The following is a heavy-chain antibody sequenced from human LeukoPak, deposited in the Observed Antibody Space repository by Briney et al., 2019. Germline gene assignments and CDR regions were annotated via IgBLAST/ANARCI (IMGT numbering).Heavy chain of an antibody. J-gene: IGHJ4*02. CDR3: ARARGTSWYGY. CDR2: INPSSGGT. V-gene: IGHV1-2*06. CDR1: GHTFTGYY. D-gene: IGHD6-13*01. Sequence: ASVKVSCKASGHTFTGYYMHWVRQAPGQGLEWMARINPSSGGTNYAEKFQGRVTVTRDTSISTAYMELSRLRSDDTAVYYCARARGTSWYGYWGEGTLVTVSS.